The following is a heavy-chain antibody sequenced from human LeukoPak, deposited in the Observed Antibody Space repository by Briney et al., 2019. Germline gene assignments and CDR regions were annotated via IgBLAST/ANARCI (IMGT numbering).Heavy chain of an antibody. Sequence: PSETLSLTCTVSGGSISSYYWSWIRQPAGKGLEWIGRIYTSGSTNYDPSLKSRVTMSVDTSKNQFSLKLSSVTAADTAVYYCASQDYSSGWSPPEYFQHWGQGTLVTVSS. CDR1: GGSISSYY. D-gene: IGHD6-19*01. V-gene: IGHV4-4*07. CDR2: IYTSGST. J-gene: IGHJ1*01. CDR3: ASQDYSSGWSPPEYFQH.